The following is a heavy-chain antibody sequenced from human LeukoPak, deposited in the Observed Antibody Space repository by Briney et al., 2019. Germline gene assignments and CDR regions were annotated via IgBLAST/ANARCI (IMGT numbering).Heavy chain of an antibody. V-gene: IGHV1-2*06. J-gene: IGHJ4*02. CDR1: GYTFTGYY. D-gene: IGHD6-13*01. Sequence: ASVKVSCKASGYTFTGYYMHWVRQAPGQGVQWMGRINPNSGGTNYAQKFQGRVTMPRDTSISTAYMELSSLRSCDTAVYYCAIMSQQQRGLGVYWGQGTLVTVSS. CDR3: AIMSQQQRGLGVY. CDR2: INPNSGGT.